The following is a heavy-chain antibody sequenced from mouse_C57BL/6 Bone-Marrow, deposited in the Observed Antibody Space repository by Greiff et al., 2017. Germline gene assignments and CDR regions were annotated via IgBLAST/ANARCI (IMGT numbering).Heavy chain of an antibody. CDR2: IDPSDSYT. V-gene: IGHV1-50*01. CDR3: ARGASGSPVN. J-gene: IGHJ2*01. Sequence: QVQLQQPGAELVKPGASVKLSCKASGYTFTSYWMHWVKQRPGQGLEWIGEIDPSDSYTNYNQKFKGKATMTVDTSSSTAYMQLSSLTSEDSAVYYCARGASGSPVNWGQGTTLTVSS. D-gene: IGHD1-3*01. CDR1: GYTFTSYW.